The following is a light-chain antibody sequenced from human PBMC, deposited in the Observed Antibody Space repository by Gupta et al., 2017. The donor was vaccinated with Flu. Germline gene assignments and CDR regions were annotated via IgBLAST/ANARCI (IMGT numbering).Light chain of an antibody. CDR3: QQYDTSPPYT. J-gene: IGKJ2*01. CDR2: WAS. Sequence: DIVLTQSPGSLAVSLGERATINCRSTQSVLYSSNNKNYLAWYQQKPGQPPKLLIYWASTREAGVPDRFSGSGSGTDFTLTISSRQADDVAVYYCQQYDTSPPYTFGQGTKVEIK. V-gene: IGKV4-1*01. CDR1: QSVLYSSNNKNY.